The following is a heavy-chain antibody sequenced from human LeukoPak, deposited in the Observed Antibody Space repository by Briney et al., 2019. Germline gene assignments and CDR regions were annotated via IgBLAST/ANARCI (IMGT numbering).Heavy chain of an antibody. V-gene: IGHV3-23*01. CDR1: GFTFSSYA. Sequence: PGGSLRLSCAASGFTFSSYAMSWVRQAPGKGLEWVSTISDSGGSTYYADSVRGRFTISRDNSKNTLYVQMNSLRDEDTAVYYCARQGAYSSAIGMGYWGQGTLVTVSS. CDR2: ISDSGGST. CDR3: ARQGAYSSAIGMGY. J-gene: IGHJ4*02. D-gene: IGHD6-19*01.